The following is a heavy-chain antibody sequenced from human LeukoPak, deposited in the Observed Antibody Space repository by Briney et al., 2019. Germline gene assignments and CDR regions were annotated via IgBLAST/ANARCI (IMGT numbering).Heavy chain of an antibody. CDR3: ARVVEGTSMIDY. J-gene: IGHJ4*02. CDR2: INPNSGVT. V-gene: IGHV1-2*02. Sequence: SVKVSCKASGYTFTDYFLHWVRQAPGQGLEWMGWINPNSGVTNYAQKFQDRVTMTRDTSISTAYMELSRLRSDDTALYYCARVVEGTSMIDYWGQGTLVTVSS. CDR1: GYTFTDYF. D-gene: IGHD5-18*01.